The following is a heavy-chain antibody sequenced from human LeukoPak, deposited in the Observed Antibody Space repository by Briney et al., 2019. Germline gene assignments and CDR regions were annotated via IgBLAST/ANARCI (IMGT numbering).Heavy chain of an antibody. V-gene: IGHV1-18*04. CDR1: GYTFTGYY. CDR3: ARGARGVVTAIFGY. Sequence: ASVKVSCKASGYTFTGYYMHWVRQAPGQGLEWMGWISAYNGNTNYAQKLQGRVTMTTDTSTSTAYMELRSLRSDDTAVYYCARGARGVVTAIFGYWGQGTLVTVSS. D-gene: IGHD2-21*02. CDR2: ISAYNGNT. J-gene: IGHJ4*02.